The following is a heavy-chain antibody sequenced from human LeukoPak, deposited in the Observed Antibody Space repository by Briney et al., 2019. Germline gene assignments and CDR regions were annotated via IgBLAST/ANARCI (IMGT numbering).Heavy chain of an antibody. V-gene: IGHV1-3*01. CDR1: GYTFTSYA. CDR2: INAGNGNT. D-gene: IGHD3-10*01. J-gene: IGHJ4*02. Sequence: ASVKVSCKASGYTFTSYAMHWVRQAPGQRLEWMGWINAGNGNTKYSQKFQDRVTITRDTSASTAYMELSSLRSEDTAVYYCARAMVRGPLGIDYWGQGTLVTVSS. CDR3: ARAMVRGPLGIDY.